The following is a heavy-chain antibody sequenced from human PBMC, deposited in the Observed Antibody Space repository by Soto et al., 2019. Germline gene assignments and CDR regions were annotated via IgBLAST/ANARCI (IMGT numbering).Heavy chain of an antibody. CDR2: IYYSGST. CDR1: GGSISSYY. CDR3: ARDTPDLWFDP. V-gene: IGHV4-59*01. J-gene: IGHJ5*02. D-gene: IGHD3-3*01. Sequence: PSETLSLTCTVSGGSISSYYWSWIRQPPGKGLEWIGYIYYSGSTNYNPSLKSRVTISVDTSKNQFSLKLSSVTAADTAVYYCARDTPDLWFDPWGQGTLVTVSS.